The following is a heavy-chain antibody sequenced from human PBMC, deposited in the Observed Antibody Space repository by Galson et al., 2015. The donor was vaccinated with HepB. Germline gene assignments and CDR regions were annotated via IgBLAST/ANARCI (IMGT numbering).Heavy chain of an antibody. CDR3: ARHGDDYVPQFDY. Sequence: ETLSLTCTVSGGSISSSSYYWGWIRQPPGKGLEWIGSIYYSGSTNYNPSLKSRVTISVDTSKNQFSLKLSSVTAADTAVYYCARHGDDYVPQFDYWGQGTLVTVSS. V-gene: IGHV4-39*01. CDR2: IYYSGST. J-gene: IGHJ4*02. CDR1: GGSISSSSYY. D-gene: IGHD5-24*01.